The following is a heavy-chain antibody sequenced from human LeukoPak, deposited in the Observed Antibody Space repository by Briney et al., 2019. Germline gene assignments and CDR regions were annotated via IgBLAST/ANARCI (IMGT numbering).Heavy chain of an antibody. J-gene: IGHJ4*02. CDR3: AREMVDYYSTSSGFDY. D-gene: IGHD6-6*01. CDR2: INPNSGGT. V-gene: IGHV1-2*02. Sequence: ASVKVSCKASGYTFTGYYMHWVRQAPGQGLEWMGWINPNSGGTNYAQKFQGRVTITWDTSISTAYMEVSRLRSDDTAVYYCAREMVDYYSTSSGFDYWGQGTLVTVSS. CDR1: GYTFTGYY.